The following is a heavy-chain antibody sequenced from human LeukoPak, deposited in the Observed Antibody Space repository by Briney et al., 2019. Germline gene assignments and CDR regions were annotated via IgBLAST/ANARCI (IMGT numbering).Heavy chain of an antibody. D-gene: IGHD1-26*01. J-gene: IGHJ5*02. CDR2: IYYSGST. Sequence: SETLSLTCTVSGGSISSSSYYWGWIRQPPGKGLEWIASIYYSGSTYYNPSLKSRVTISVDTSKNQFSLNLSSVTAADTAVYYCARDKTSTWEYNWFDPWGQGTLVTVSS. V-gene: IGHV4-39*07. CDR3: ARDKTSTWEYNWFDP. CDR1: GGSISSSSYY.